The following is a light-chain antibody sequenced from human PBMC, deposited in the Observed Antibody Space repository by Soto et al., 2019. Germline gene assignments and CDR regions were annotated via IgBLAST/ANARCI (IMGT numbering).Light chain of an antibody. CDR3: QQLNSYPLT. J-gene: IGKJ4*01. CDR2: AAS. V-gene: IGKV1-9*01. Sequence: IKLPLSPSSLSASVSDRVAITCRASQGISSYLAWYQQKPGKAPKLLIYAASTLQSGVPSRFSGSGSGTDFTLTISSLQPEDFATYYCQQLNSYPLTFGGGTKVDI. CDR1: QGISSY.